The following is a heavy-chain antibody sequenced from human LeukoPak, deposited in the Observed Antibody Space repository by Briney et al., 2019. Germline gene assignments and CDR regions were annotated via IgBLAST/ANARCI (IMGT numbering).Heavy chain of an antibody. CDR3: ARDRIYYYYMDV. J-gene: IGHJ6*03. CDR2: IYTSGST. Sequence: SETLSLTCTVSGGSISSGSYYWSWIRQPGGKGLEWIGRIYTSGSTNYNPSLKSRVTISVDTSKNQFSLKLSSVTAADTAVYYCARDRIYYYYMDVWGKGTTVTVSS. V-gene: IGHV4-61*02. CDR1: GGSISSGSYY.